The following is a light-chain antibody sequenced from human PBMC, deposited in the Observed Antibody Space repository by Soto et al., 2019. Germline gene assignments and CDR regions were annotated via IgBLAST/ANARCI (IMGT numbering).Light chain of an antibody. Sequence: DIQMTQSPSSLSASVGDRVTITCRASQGISTYLAWYQQKPGKVPKLLIYAASTLQSGVPSRFSGSGSGTDFTLTISSLQPEDVATYYCQRYNSAPQTFGKGTKVDMK. CDR2: AAS. CDR1: QGISTY. CDR3: QRYNSAPQT. V-gene: IGKV1-27*01. J-gene: IGKJ1*01.